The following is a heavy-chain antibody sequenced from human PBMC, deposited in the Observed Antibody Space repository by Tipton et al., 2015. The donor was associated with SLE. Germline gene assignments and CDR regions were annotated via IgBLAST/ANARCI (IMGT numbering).Heavy chain of an antibody. CDR1: GGSISSGSYY. CDR2: IYTIGCT. CDR3: ARGSSSWDFDY. J-gene: IGHJ4*02. D-gene: IGHD6-13*01. V-gene: IGHV4-61*02. Sequence: TLSLTCTVSGGSISSGSYYWGWIRQPPGKGLEWIGRIYTIGCTNYNPSLKSRVTISVDTSKNPFSLKLSSVTAADTAVYYCARGSSSWDFDYWGQGTLGTVSS.